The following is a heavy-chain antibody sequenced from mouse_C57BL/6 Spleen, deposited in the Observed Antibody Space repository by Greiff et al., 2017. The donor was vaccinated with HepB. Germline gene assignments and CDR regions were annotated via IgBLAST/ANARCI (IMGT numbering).Heavy chain of an antibody. D-gene: IGHD2-4*01. CDR2: IYPGSGST. V-gene: IGHV1-55*01. CDR1: GYTFTSYW. J-gene: IGHJ4*01. Sequence: QVQLQQPGAELVKPGASVKMSCKASGYTFTSYWITWVKQRPGQGLEWIGDIYPGSGSTNYNEKFKSKATLTVDSSSSTAYMQLSSLTSEDSAVYYCARRAIYYDYENAMDYWGQGTSVTVSS. CDR3: ARRAIYYDYENAMDY.